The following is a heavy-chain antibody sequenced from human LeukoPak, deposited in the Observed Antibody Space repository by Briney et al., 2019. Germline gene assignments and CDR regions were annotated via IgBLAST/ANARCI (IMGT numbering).Heavy chain of an antibody. J-gene: IGHJ6*02. CDR1: GFTFSDYY. CDR2: ISSSGSTI. CDR3: TTDTGSEYYYGLRYYYYGMDV. Sequence: GGSLRLSCAASGFTFSDYYMSWIRQAPGKGLEWVSYISSSGSTIYYADSVKGRFTISRDNAKNSLYLQMNSLRAEDTAVYYCTTDTGSEYYYGLRYYYYGMDVWGQGTTVTVSS. D-gene: IGHD3-10*01. V-gene: IGHV3-11*01.